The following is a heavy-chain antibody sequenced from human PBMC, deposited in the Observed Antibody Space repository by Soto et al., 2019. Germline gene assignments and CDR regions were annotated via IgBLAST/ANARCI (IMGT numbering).Heavy chain of an antibody. CDR1: DGYIGGFY. D-gene: IGHD3-10*01. Sequence: SETKSHTNTVADGYIGGFYLSWIRQKQGKGLEWIGYIYYTGTTTYNPSIKSRVTISVDSSKNQFSLNLTSVSAADTAVYYCARHPPGLWFGDGPDDRGQGTLVTVSS. V-gene: IGHV4-59*08. CDR3: ARHPPGLWFGDGPDD. J-gene: IGHJ4*02. CDR2: IYYTGTT.